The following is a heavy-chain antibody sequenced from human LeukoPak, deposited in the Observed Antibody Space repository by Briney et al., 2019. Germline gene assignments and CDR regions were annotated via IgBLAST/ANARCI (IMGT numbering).Heavy chain of an antibody. CDR2: ISGSGSGGST. V-gene: IGHV3-23*01. D-gene: IGHD6-13*01. Sequence: GGSLRLSCAVSGFTFSNYAMTWVRQAPGKGLEWVSVISGSGSGGSTSYADSVKGRFTTSRDNSKNTLYLQMNSLRAEDTAVYYCANRRGSSWYGVAEYFQHWGQGTLVTVSS. J-gene: IGHJ1*01. CDR1: GFTFSNYA. CDR3: ANRRGSSWYGVAEYFQH.